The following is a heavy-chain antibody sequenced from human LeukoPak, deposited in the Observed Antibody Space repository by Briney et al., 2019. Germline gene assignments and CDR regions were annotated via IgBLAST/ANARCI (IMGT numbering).Heavy chain of an antibody. V-gene: IGHV3-23*01. D-gene: IGHD2-21*01. CDR2: ISGSLQST. Sequence: GGSLRLSCAASGLTFSSYAMSWVRQAPGKGLEWVSGISGSLQSTYYADSVEGRFTISRDNSRNSLYLQMNSLRADDTAVYYCAKDRGDHIAYPPHWYFDLWGRGTLVTVSS. CDR3: AKDRGDHIAYPPHWYFDL. CDR1: GLTFSSYA. J-gene: IGHJ2*01.